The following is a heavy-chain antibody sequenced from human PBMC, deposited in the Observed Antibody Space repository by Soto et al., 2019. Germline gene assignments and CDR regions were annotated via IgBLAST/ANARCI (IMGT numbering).Heavy chain of an antibody. CDR2: IIPIFGTA. Sequence: ASVKVSCKASGYTFTGYYMHWVRQAPGQGLEWMGGIIPIFGTANYAQKFQGRVTITADESTSTAYMELSSLRSEDTAVYYCARGKDIVLMVYALYYYYGMDVWGQGTTVTVSS. CDR1: GYTFTGYY. D-gene: IGHD2-8*01. CDR3: ARGKDIVLMVYALYYYYGMDV. V-gene: IGHV1-69*13. J-gene: IGHJ6*02.